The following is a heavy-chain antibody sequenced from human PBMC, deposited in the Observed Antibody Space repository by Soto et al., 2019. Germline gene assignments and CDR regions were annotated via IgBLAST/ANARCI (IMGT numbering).Heavy chain of an antibody. Sequence: ASVKVSCKASGYTFTSYYMHWVRQAPGQGLEWMGIINPSGGSTSYAQKFQGRVTMTRDTSTSTVYMELSSLRSEDTAVYYCARGVSVVRGVITNFDYWGQGTLVTVSS. CDR3: ARGVSVVRGVITNFDY. D-gene: IGHD3-10*01. CDR2: INPSGGST. CDR1: GYTFTSYY. V-gene: IGHV1-46*01. J-gene: IGHJ4*02.